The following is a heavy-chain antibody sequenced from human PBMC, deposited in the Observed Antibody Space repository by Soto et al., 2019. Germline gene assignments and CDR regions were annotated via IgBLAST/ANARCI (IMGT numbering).Heavy chain of an antibody. Sequence: QLQLQESGPGLVKPSETLSLTCTVSGGSISSSSYYWGWIRQPPGKGLEWIGSIYYSGSTYYNPSLKSRVTISVDTSKSLFSLKLSSVTAADPAVYYCASHGGGVAPIYVFFDPWGQGTLVTVSS. CDR3: ASHGGGVAPIYVFFDP. CDR1: GGSISSSSYY. V-gene: IGHV4-39*01. D-gene: IGHD5-12*01. CDR2: IYYSGST. J-gene: IGHJ5*02.